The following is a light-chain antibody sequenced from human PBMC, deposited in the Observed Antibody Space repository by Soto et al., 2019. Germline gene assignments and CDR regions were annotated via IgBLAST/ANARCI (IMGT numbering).Light chain of an antibody. CDR3: QQYAHEPLT. Sequence: IVLTQSPGNLSLSPGEGATLSCRASQSVDKNYLAWYRQKPGQRPRLLIYDASRRATATPDRFSGSGSETDFTLTIRRLEPEDFAVFYYQQYAHEPLTFGGGTNMEIK. J-gene: IGKJ4*01. CDR1: QSVDKNY. CDR2: DAS. V-gene: IGKV3-20*01.